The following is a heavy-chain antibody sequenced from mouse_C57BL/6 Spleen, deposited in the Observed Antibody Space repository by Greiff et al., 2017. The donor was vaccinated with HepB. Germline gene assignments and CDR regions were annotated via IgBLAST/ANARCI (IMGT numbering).Heavy chain of an antibody. Sequence: QVQLQQSGAELVRPGASVTLSCKASGYTFTDYEMHWVKQTPVHGLEWIGAIDPETGGTAYNQKFKGKAILTADKSSSTAYMELRSLTSEDSAVYYCTRRGYDYDGNWGQGTTLTVSS. V-gene: IGHV1-15*01. CDR3: TRRGYDYDGN. CDR1: GYTFTDYE. CDR2: IDPETGGT. J-gene: IGHJ2*01. D-gene: IGHD2-4*01.